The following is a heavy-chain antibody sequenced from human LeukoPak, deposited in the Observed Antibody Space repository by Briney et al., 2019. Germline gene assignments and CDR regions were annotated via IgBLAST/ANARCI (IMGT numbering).Heavy chain of an antibody. V-gene: IGHV4-39*01. CDR1: GGSISSSSYY. J-gene: IGHJ2*01. Sequence: SETLSLTCTVSGGSISSSSYYWGWIRQPPGKGLEWIGRIYYSGSTYYNPSLKSRVTISVDTSKNQFSLKLSSVTAADTAVYYCARLDYDILTGYYTPYWYFDLWGRGTLVTVSS. CDR2: IYYSGST. D-gene: IGHD3-9*01. CDR3: ARLDYDILTGYYTPYWYFDL.